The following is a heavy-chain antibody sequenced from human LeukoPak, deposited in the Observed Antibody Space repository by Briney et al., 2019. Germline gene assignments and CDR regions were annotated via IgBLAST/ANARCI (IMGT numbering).Heavy chain of an antibody. Sequence: GGSLRLSCAASGFTFSNAWMSWVRQAPGKGLEWVANIKQDGSEKYYVDSVKGRFTISRDNAKNSLYLQMNSLRAEDTAMYYCARDSAGNDYWGQGTLVTVSS. CDR1: GFTFSNAW. CDR3: ARDSAGNDY. J-gene: IGHJ4*02. V-gene: IGHV3-7*01. CDR2: IKQDGSEK. D-gene: IGHD6-13*01.